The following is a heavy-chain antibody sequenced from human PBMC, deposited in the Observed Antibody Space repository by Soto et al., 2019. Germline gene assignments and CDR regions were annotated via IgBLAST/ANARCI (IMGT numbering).Heavy chain of an antibody. CDR2: IWDDGGNK. Sequence: QAQLQESGGGVVQPGTSLRLSCAASAFSFSTSGMHWVRQAPGKGLEWVAAIWDDGGNKYYADSVRGRFTISRDNSNNMLFLQMNSLRAEDKALYYCARSSGSYFAAFYDTWGQGTLVSVSS. V-gene: IGHV3-33*01. D-gene: IGHD1-26*01. CDR3: ARSSGSYFAAFYDT. CDR1: AFSFSTSG. J-gene: IGHJ5*02.